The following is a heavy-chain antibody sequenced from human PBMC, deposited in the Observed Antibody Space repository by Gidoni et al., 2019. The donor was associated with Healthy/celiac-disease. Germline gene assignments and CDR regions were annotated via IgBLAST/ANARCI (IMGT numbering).Heavy chain of an antibody. CDR2: IIPILGIA. Sequence: QVQLVQSGAEVKKPGSSVKVSCKASGGTFSSYTISWVRQAPGQGLEWMGRIIPILGIANYAQKFQGRVTITADKSTSTAYMELSSLRSEDTAVYYCARDIGDGAPDYWGQGTLVTVSS. D-gene: IGHD2-21*02. V-gene: IGHV1-69*08. CDR3: ARDIGDGAPDY. CDR1: GGTFSSYT. J-gene: IGHJ4*02.